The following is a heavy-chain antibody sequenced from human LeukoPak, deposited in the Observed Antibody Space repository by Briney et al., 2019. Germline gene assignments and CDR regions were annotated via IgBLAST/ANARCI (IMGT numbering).Heavy chain of an antibody. CDR2: INPSGGST. D-gene: IGHD6-13*01. CDR3: AIAAAGALGAFDI. V-gene: IGHV1-46*03. Sequence: GASVKVSCKASVYTFTSYYMHWVRQAPGQGLEWMGIINPSGGSTSYAQKFQGRVTMTRDTSTSTVYMELSSLRSEDTAVYYCAIAAAGALGAFDIWGQGTMVTVSS. CDR1: VYTFTSYY. J-gene: IGHJ3*02.